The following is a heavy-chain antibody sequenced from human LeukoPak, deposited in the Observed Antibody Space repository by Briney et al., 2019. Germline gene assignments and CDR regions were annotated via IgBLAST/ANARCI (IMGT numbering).Heavy chain of an antibody. D-gene: IGHD2-2*01. Sequence: GGSLRLSCAASGFTFSDHYTDWVRQAPGKGLEWVGRVRNKANSYTTEYAASVKGRFTISRDDSKNSLYLQMNSLKTEDTAVYYCARYTRKGAYCSSATCYYGLDVWGQGTTVTVSS. CDR2: VRNKANSYTT. J-gene: IGHJ6*02. V-gene: IGHV3-72*01. CDR1: GFTFSDHY. CDR3: ARYTRKGAYCSSATCYYGLDV.